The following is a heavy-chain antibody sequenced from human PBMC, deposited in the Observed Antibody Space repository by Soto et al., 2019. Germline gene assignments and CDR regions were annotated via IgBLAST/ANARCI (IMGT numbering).Heavy chain of an antibody. CDR1: GFTFSSDA. D-gene: IGHD6-19*01. V-gene: IGHV3-23*01. Sequence: GGSLRLSCAASGFTFSSDAMSWVRQAPGKGLEWVSAISGSGGSTYHADSVKGRFTISRDNSKNTLYLQMNSLRVEDTAVYYCAKPGIAVEGRWSAAFDIWGQGTKVT. CDR3: AKPGIAVEGRWSAAFDI. J-gene: IGHJ3*02. CDR2: ISGSGGST.